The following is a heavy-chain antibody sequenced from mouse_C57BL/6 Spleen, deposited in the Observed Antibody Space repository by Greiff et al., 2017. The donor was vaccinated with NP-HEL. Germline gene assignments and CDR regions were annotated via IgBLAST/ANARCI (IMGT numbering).Heavy chain of an antibody. CDR3: ARRSFDGYGYFDY. Sequence: VKLMESGAELARPGASVKMSCKASGYTFTSYTMHWVKQRPGQGLEWIGYINPSSGYTKYNQKFKDKATLTADKSSSTAYMQLSSLTSEDSAVYYCARRSFDGYGYFDYWGQGTTLTVSS. J-gene: IGHJ2*01. D-gene: IGHD2-3*01. CDR1: GYTFTSYT. V-gene: IGHV1-4*01. CDR2: INPSSGYT.